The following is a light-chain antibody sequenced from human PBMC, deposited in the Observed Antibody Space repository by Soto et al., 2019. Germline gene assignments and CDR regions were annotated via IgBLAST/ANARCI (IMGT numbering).Light chain of an antibody. J-gene: IGKJ1*01. CDR2: GAS. CDR1: QSVSSN. CDR3: HQYNNWPLWT. V-gene: IGKV3-15*01. Sequence: DIVMTQSPATLSVSPGERATLSCRASQSVSSNLAWYQQKRGQGPRLLIYGASTRATGIPARFSGSGSGTEFTLTISSLQSEDFAVYYCHQYNNWPLWTFGQGTKVEIK.